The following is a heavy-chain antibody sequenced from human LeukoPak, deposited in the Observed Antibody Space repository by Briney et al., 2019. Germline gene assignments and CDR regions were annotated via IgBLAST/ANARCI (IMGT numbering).Heavy chain of an antibody. CDR2: ISWDGGST. CDR1: GFTFDDYA. V-gene: IGHV3-43D*03. J-gene: IGHJ4*02. CDR3: AKDIARLPSGSYTWHY. Sequence: GGSLRLSCAASGFTFDDYAMHWVRQAPGQGLEWVSLISWDGGSTYYADSVKGRFTISRDNSKNSLYLQMNSLRAEDTALYYCAKDIARLPSGSYTWHYWGQGTLVTVSS. D-gene: IGHD1-26*01.